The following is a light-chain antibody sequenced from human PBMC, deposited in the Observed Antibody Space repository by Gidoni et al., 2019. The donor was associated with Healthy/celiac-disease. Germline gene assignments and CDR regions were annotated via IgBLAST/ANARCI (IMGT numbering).Light chain of an antibody. CDR2: AAS. CDR3: QQSYSTPWT. CDR1: QSISSY. J-gene: IGKJ1*01. Sequence: DIQMTQSPSSLSASVGDRVTITCLASQSISSYLNWYQQKPGKAPKLLIYAASILQSGVPSRFSGSGSGTDFTLTISSLQPEDFATYYCQQSYSTPWTFGQGTKVEIK. V-gene: IGKV1-39*01.